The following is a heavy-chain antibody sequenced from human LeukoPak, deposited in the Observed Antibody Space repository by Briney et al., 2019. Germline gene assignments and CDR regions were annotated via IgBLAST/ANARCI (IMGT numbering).Heavy chain of an antibody. D-gene: IGHD6-13*01. V-gene: IGHV1-2*02. CDR2: INPNSGGT. Sequence: ASVKVSCKASGYTFTGYYMHWVRQAPGQGLEWMGWINPNSGGTNYAQKFQGRVTMTRDTSISTAYMELSRLRSDDTAVYYCAREGGHSSSWYWDYYYYMDVWGKGTTVTVSS. CDR1: GYTFTGYY. J-gene: IGHJ6*03. CDR3: AREGGHSSSWYWDYYYYMDV.